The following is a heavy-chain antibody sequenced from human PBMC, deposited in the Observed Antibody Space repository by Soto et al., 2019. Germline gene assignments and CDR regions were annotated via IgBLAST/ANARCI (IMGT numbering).Heavy chain of an antibody. Sequence: QVQLVQSGGGLVEPGGSLRLSCAASGFKFSDYHMTWICQAQGKGLEWISYISSSGTYTTYTDSVKGRFTVSRDNAKSSLYLQMNSLRGEDTAVYYCACVAPTIFGAQFHHNLVDVWGQGNTVTVAS. V-gene: IGHV3-11*06. CDR2: ISSSGTYT. CDR3: ACVAPTIFGAQFHHNLVDV. D-gene: IGHD3-3*01. CDR1: GFKFSDYH. J-gene: IGHJ6*02.